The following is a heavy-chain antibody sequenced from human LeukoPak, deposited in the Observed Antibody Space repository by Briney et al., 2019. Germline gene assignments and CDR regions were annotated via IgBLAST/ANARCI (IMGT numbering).Heavy chain of an antibody. CDR1: GGSISSSSYY. CDR2: IYYSGST. V-gene: IGHV4-39*01. CDR3: ARQSRQLEAGFDY. J-gene: IGHJ4*02. Sequence: PSETLSLTCTVSGGSISSSSYYWGWIRQPPGKGLEWIGSIYYSGSTYYNPSLKSRVTISVDTSKNQFSLKLSSVTAADTAVYYCARQSRQLEAGFDYWGQETLVTVSS. D-gene: IGHD6-13*01.